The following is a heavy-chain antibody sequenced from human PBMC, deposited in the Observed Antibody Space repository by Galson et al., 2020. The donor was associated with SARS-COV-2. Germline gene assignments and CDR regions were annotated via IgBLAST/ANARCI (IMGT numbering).Heavy chain of an antibody. V-gene: IGHV3-23*01. CDR3: AREQTLGWYFDL. CDR1: GFCLSNCA. CDR2: VSGSITTT. D-gene: IGHD7-27*01. Sequence: TGGSLRLSCAASGFCLSNCAMSWVRQAPGKGLEWVASVSGSITTTSYAESVKGRFTISRDNSKNTMYLQTNILKAEDTAVYYCAREQTLGWYFDLWGRGTLVTVSS. J-gene: IGHJ2*01.